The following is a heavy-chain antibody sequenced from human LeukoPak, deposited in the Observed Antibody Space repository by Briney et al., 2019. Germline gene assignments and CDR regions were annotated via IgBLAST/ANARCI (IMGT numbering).Heavy chain of an antibody. D-gene: IGHD2-2*01. J-gene: IGHJ3*01. CDR2: IYTSGGT. Sequence: SETLSLTCTVSGGSTSSYYWSWIRQPAGKGLEWIGRIYTSGGTNYNPSLKSRVTMSVDTSKNQFSLNLSSVTTADTAVYYCARISCSSTSCPRRDALDVWGQGTMVTVSS. CDR1: GGSTSSYY. CDR3: ARISCSSTSCPRRDALDV. V-gene: IGHV4-4*07.